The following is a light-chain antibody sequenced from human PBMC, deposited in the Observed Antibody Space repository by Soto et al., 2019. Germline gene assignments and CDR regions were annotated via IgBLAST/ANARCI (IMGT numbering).Light chain of an antibody. J-gene: IGKJ4*01. V-gene: IGKV1-33*01. CDR3: QQYDSLPPT. CDR1: QDIKNY. CDR2: DAF. Sequence: DLQMTQSPSYLSAFVGDSITITCQASQDIKNYLNWYQHKPGKAPKLLIYDAFKSDTGVPSRFSGSGSGTDFTFTISSLQPEDIATYFCQQYDSLPPTFGGGTRVDI.